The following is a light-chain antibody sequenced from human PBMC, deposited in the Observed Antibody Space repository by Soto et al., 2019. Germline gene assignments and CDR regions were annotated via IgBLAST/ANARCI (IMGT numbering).Light chain of an antibody. CDR1: SSDVGGYNY. CDR3: SSYTSSSPYV. V-gene: IGLV2-14*01. Sequence: QSALTQPASVSGSPGQSITISCTGTSSDVGGYNYVSWYQQHPDKAPKLMIYEVSNRPSGVSNRFSGSKSGNTASLTISGLQAEYEADYYCSSYTSSSPYVFGTGTKLTVL. J-gene: IGLJ1*01. CDR2: EVS.